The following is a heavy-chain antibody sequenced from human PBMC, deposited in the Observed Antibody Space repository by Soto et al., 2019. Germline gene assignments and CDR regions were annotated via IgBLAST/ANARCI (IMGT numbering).Heavy chain of an antibody. CDR3: ANTRFGVLFYFDY. CDR1: GFTFSSYG. J-gene: IGHJ4*02. Sequence: GGSLRLSCAASGFTFSSYGMHWVRQAPGKGLEWVAVISYDGSNKYYADSVKGRFTISRDNSKNTLYLQMSSLRAEDTAVYYCANTRFGVLFYFDYWGQGTLVTVSS. CDR2: ISYDGSNK. V-gene: IGHV3-30*18. D-gene: IGHD3-10*01.